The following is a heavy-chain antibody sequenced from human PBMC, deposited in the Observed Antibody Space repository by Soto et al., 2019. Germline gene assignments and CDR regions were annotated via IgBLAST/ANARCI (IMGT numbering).Heavy chain of an antibody. CDR2: INHSGST. D-gene: IGHD3-3*01. CDR3: ARGYYDLGSGSLYYYYYGMDV. V-gene: IGHV4-34*01. CDR1: GGSFSGYY. Sequence: SETLSLTCAVYGGSFSGYYWSWIRQPPGKGLEWIGEINHSGSTNYNPSLKSRVTISVDTSKNQFSLKLSSVTAADTAVYYCARGYYDLGSGSLYYYYYGMDVWGQGTTVTFSS. J-gene: IGHJ6*02.